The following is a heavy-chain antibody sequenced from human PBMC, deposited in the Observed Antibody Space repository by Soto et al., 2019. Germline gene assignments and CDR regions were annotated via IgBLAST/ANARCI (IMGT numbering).Heavy chain of an antibody. D-gene: IGHD2-2*01. CDR2: IFYSGST. CDR3: ARGIVPAAPFAD. Sequence: PLVALSVTSTVVEDSGVGHYGNWIRQPPGKGLEWIGDIFYSGSTNYNPSLKSRVTISVETSSNQFSLKLRSVTAADTAVYYCARGIVPAAPFADWGQGALVTVSS. J-gene: IGHJ4*02. CDR1: EDSGVGHY. V-gene: IGHV4-59*02.